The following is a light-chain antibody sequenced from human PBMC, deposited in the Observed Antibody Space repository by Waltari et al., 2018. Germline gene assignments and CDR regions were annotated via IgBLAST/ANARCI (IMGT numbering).Light chain of an antibody. CDR3: LQYSSYWT. V-gene: IGKV1-5*03. Sequence: DIQVTQSPSTLSASVGDRVTITCRTSQSISTWLAWYQKQPGTAPKRLIYKASSLESGVPPRFSGSGAGTEFILIIRCLQPDDFATYYCLQYSSYWTCGQGTKVEIK. CDR1: QSISTW. CDR2: KAS. J-gene: IGKJ1*01.